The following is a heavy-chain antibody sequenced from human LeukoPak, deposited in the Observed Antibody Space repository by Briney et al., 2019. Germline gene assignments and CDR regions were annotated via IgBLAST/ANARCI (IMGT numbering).Heavy chain of an antibody. J-gene: IGHJ4*02. CDR2: ISGSGGGSVGGT. Sequence: GGSLRLACAASGFTFSNYAMRWVRQAPGKGLEWVSGISGSGGGSVGGTYYADSVKGRFTISRDNSKNTLYLQMNRLRAEDTAVYYCAKVLLNNDDSGHSGFDYWGQGTLVTVSS. V-gene: IGHV3-23*01. D-gene: IGHD3-22*01. CDR1: GFTFSNYA. CDR3: AKVLLNNDDSGHSGFDY.